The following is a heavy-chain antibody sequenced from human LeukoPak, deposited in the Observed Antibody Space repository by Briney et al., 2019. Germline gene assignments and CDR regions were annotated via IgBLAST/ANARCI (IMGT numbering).Heavy chain of an antibody. CDR2: ISYDGSNK. Sequence: GGSLRLFCAASGFTFSSYAMHWVRQAPGKGLEWVAVISYDGSNKYYADSVKGRFTISRDNSKNTLYLQMNSLRAEDTAVYYCARDKDIFSGMDVWGQGTTVTVSS. J-gene: IGHJ6*02. V-gene: IGHV3-30*04. D-gene: IGHD2-15*01. CDR3: ARDKDIFSGMDV. CDR1: GFTFSSYA.